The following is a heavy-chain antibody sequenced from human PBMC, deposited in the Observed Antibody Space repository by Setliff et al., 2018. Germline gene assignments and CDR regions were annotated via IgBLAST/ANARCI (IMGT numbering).Heavy chain of an antibody. CDR1: GFAFSNYE. CDR3: ARDRRPFNWGGNDAFDI. J-gene: IGHJ3*02. V-gene: IGHV3-48*03. CDR2: ISSSGSTI. D-gene: IGHD7-27*01. Sequence: PGGSLRLSCAAFGFAFSNYEMIWVRQAPGKGLEWVSYISSSGSTIYYADSVKGRFTISRDNAKKSLYLQMNSLRAEDTAVYYCARDRRPFNWGGNDAFDIWGQGTMVTVSS.